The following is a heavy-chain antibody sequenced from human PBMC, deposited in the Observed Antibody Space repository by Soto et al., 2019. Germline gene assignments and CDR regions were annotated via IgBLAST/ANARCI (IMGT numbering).Heavy chain of an antibody. Sequence: EASVKVSCKASGYTFTSYDINWVRQAAGQGLEWVGWMNTHTDDTGYAQKFQGRVTMTRDTATNTAYMDLNTLTSDDSAMYYCVRGQLGGFFDYWGQGTPVTVSS. CDR3: VRGQLGGFFDY. CDR1: GYTFTSYD. V-gene: IGHV1-8*01. D-gene: IGHD3-3*01. CDR2: MNTHTDDT. J-gene: IGHJ4*02.